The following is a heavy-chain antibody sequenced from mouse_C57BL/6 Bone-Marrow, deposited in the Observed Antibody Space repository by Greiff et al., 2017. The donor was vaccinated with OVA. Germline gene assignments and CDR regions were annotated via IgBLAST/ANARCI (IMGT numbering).Heavy chain of an antibody. Sequence: EVNLVESGGDLVKPGGSLKLSCAASGFTFSSYGMSWVRQTPDKRLEWVATISSGGSYTYYPDSVKGRFTISRDNAKNTLYLQMSSLKSEDTAMYYCARRRVYYSNYGNYAMDYWGQGTSVTVSS. D-gene: IGHD2-5*01. CDR2: ISSGGSYT. V-gene: IGHV5-6*02. CDR1: GFTFSSYG. CDR3: ARRRVYYSNYGNYAMDY. J-gene: IGHJ4*01.